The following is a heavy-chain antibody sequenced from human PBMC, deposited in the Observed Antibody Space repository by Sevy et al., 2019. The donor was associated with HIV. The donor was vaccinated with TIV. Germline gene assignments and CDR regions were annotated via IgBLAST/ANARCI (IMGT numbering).Heavy chain of an antibody. CDR3: AKDAGGGSSYFDY. CDR2: INAGNGNT. CDR1: GYSFTYSA. J-gene: IGHJ4*02. D-gene: IGHD2-15*01. V-gene: IGHV1-3*01. Sequence: ASVKVSCKASGYSFTYSAMQWVRQAPGQGLEWMGWINAGNGNTKYSQKFKGRVTITRDTSARTAYLELSSLRPEDMAVYYCAKDAGGGSSYFDYWGQGTLVTVSS.